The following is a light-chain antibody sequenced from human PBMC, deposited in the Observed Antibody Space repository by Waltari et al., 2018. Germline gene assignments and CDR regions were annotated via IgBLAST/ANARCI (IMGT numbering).Light chain of an antibody. Sequence: IVLTQSPGTLSLSPGERATLACRASQSVNTYLAWSQQKPGQAPRLLIYGAYTRAAGNPDGLGGSGSGTDFSLSISRLEAEEFAVYYGLHHVGLPGTLGQRTNGE. CDR1: QSVNTY. CDR2: GAY. V-gene: IGKV3-20*01. CDR3: LHHVGLPGT. J-gene: IGKJ1*01.